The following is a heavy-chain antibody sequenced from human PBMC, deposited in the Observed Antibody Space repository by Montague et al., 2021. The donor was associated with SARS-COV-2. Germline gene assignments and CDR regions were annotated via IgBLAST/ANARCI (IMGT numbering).Heavy chain of an antibody. CDR2: IYYSGST. J-gene: IGHJ3*02. D-gene: IGHD3-22*01. V-gene: IGHV4-39*01. CDR3: ASPTYYYDSSGSDAFDI. Sequence: SETLSLTCTVSGGSISSSNYYWGWIRQPPGKGLEWIGSIYYSGSTYYNPSLKSRVTISVDTSTNQFSLKLSSVTAADTAVYYCASPTYYYDSSGSDAFDIWGQGAMVTVSS. CDR1: GGSISSSNYY.